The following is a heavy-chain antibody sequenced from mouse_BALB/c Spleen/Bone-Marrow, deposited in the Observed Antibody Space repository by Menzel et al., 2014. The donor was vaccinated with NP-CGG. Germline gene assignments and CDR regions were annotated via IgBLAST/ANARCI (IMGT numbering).Heavy chain of an antibody. CDR2: IWAGGST. V-gene: IGHV2-9*02. Sequence: VNVVESGPGLVAPSQSLSITCTVSGFSLTSYGVHWVRQPPGKGLEWLGVIWAGGSTNYNSALMSRLSISKDNSKGQVFLKMNSLQTDDTAMYYCASMITTAWFAYWGQGTLVTVSA. CDR3: ASMITTAWFAY. D-gene: IGHD2-4*01. J-gene: IGHJ3*01. CDR1: GFSLTSYG.